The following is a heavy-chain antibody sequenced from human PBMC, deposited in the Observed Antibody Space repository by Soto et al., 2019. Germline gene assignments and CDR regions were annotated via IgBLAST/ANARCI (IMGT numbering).Heavy chain of an antibody. D-gene: IGHD3-10*01. CDR2: ISGSGGST. Sequence: GGSLRLSCAACGFTFSSYAMSWVRQAPGKGLEWVSGISGSGGSTYYADSVKGRFTISRDNSKNTLYLQMNSLRAEDTAVYYCAISSGSGSYYNVWPGMDVWGQGTTVTVSS. CDR1: GFTFSSYA. CDR3: AISSGSGSYYNVWPGMDV. J-gene: IGHJ6*02. V-gene: IGHV3-23*01.